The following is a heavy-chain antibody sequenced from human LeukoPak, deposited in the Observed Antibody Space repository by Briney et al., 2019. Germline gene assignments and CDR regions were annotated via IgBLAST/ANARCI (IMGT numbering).Heavy chain of an antibody. J-gene: IGHJ4*02. CDR1: GFTFSSYN. CDR3: AKEDSNGWYFFDY. V-gene: IGHV3-21*01. CDR2: ISSSSSYI. D-gene: IGHD6-19*01. Sequence: GGSLRLSCAASGFTFSSYNINWVSQAPGKGLEWVSSISSSSSYIYYADSVKGRFTISRDNAKNSLYLQMNSLRAEDTAVYYCAKEDSNGWYFFDYWGQGTLVTVSS.